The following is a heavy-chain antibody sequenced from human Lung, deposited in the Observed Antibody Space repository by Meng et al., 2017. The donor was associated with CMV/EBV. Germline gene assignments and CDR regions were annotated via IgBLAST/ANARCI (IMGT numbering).Heavy chain of an antibody. CDR2: IKQDVSEK. J-gene: IGHJ4*02. Sequence: GESLKIPCAASGFTFSSFGMSWVRQGPGKGLEWVANIKQDVSEKSYVGSVKGRFTISRDNAKNSLYLQMNSLRAEDTAVYYCARGGRTRLRYFDWLFRFDYWGQGXLVTVSS. CDR1: GFTFSSFG. D-gene: IGHD3-9*01. CDR3: ARGGRTRLRYFDWLFRFDY. V-gene: IGHV3-7*04.